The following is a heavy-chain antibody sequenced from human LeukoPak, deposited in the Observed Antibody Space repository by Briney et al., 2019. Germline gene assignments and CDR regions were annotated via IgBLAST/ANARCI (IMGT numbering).Heavy chain of an antibody. V-gene: IGHV1-2*06. D-gene: IGHD3-10*01. CDR1: GYTFTGYY. CDR2: INPNSGGT. Sequence: ASVKVSCKASGYTFTGYYMHWVRQAPGQGLEWMGRINPNSGGTNYAQKFQGRVTMTRDTSISTAYMELSRLRSDDTAVYYCAREGSGSYYKVRMDVWGQGTTVTVSS. J-gene: IGHJ6*02. CDR3: AREGSGSYYKVRMDV.